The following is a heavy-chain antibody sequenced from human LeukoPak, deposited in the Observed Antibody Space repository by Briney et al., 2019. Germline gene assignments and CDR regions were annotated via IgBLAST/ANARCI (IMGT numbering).Heavy chain of an antibody. CDR3: ARDQLSYATDASDI. D-gene: IGHD2-2*01. J-gene: IGHJ3*02. CDR2: IIPIFGTA. CDR1: GGTFSSYA. V-gene: IGHV1-69*13. Sequence: SVKVSCKASGGTFSSYAISWVRQAPGQGLEWMGGIIPIFGTANYAQRFQGRVTITADESTSTAYMELSSLRSEDTAVYYCARDQLSYATDASDIWGQGTMVTVSS.